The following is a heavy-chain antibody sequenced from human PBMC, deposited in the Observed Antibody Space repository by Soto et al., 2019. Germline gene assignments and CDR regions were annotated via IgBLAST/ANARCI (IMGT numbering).Heavy chain of an antibody. Sequence: GESLQISCQGSGYSFTTYWISCVRQMPGKGLEWMGKIDPGDSSTNYSPSFRGHITISVDRSINTAHLQFSSLKAADTAVYYCARLEKWYYNYYGLDVWGEGTMVTVSS. CDR3: ARLEKWYYNYYGLDV. CDR1: GYSFTTYW. D-gene: IGHD1-26*01. V-gene: IGHV5-10-1*01. CDR2: IDPGDSST. J-gene: IGHJ6*04.